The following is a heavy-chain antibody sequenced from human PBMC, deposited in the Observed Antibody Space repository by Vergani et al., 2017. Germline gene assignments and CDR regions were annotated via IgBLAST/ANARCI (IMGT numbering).Heavy chain of an antibody. CDR1: GFTFSSYS. CDR2: ISGSGGST. V-gene: IGHV3-23*04. Sequence: EVQLVESGGGLVKPGGSLRLSCAASGFTFSSYSMNWVRQAPGKGLEWVSAISGSGGSTYYADSVKGRFTISRDNSKNTLYLQMNSLRAEDTAVYYCAKAPSIVGEVWVDYWGQGTLVTVSS. CDR3: AKAPSIVGEVWVDY. D-gene: IGHD1-26*01. J-gene: IGHJ4*02.